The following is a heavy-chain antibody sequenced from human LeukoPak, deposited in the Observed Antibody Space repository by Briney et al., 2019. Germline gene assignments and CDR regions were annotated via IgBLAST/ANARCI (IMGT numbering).Heavy chain of an antibody. CDR2: INSDGSST. CDR3: ARGDDTIAARPPRQGFDY. CDR1: GGSISSTSFY. V-gene: IGHV3-74*01. Sequence: QPSETLSLTCTVSGGSISSTSFYWGWIRQPPGKGLEWVSRINSDGSSTNYADSVKGRFTISRDNAKNSLYLQMSSLRADDTALYYCARGDDTIAARPPRQGFDYWGQGTLVTVSS. D-gene: IGHD6-6*01. J-gene: IGHJ4*02.